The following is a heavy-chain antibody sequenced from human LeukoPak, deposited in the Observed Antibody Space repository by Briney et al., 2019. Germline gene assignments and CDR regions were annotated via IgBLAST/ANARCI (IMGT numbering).Heavy chain of an antibody. D-gene: IGHD3-10*01. J-gene: IGHJ4*02. CDR3: ARVVYGSGSWVDY. CDR2: IYYSGSN. CDR1: GGSISSYY. Sequence: SETLSLTCTVSGGSISSYYWRWLRQAPGKGREGGGNIYYSGSNNYNPSLKSRVTISVDTSKNQFSLKLSSVTAADTAVYYCARVVYGSGSWVDYWGQGTLVTVSS. V-gene: IGHV4-59*01.